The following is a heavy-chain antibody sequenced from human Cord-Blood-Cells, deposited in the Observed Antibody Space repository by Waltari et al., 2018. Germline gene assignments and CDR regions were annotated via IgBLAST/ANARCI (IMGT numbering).Heavy chain of an antibody. CDR1: GCSNSSRRYS. Sequence: QLQQQVSGTGLVKPSETLSLTCTVSGCSNSSRRYSGGWIRQPPGEGLEWIGGIYYSGSTYYNPSLKSRVTISVDTSKNQFSLKLSSVTAADTAVYYCAIYDSSGYYFDYWGQGTLVTVSS. D-gene: IGHD3-22*01. CDR2: IYYSGST. V-gene: IGHV4-39*01. CDR3: AIYDSSGYYFDY. J-gene: IGHJ4*02.